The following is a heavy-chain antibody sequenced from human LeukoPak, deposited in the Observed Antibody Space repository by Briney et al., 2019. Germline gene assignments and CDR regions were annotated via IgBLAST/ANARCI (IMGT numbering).Heavy chain of an antibody. V-gene: IGHV3-11*01. J-gene: IGHJ4*02. CDR1: GFTFSDYY. CDR2: ISSSGSTI. CDR3: ARDLYYDSSGYYLNY. Sequence: LGGSLRLSCAASGFTFSDYYMSWIRQAPGKGLEWVSYISSSGSTIYYADSVKGRFTISRDNAKNSLYLQMNSLRAEDTAVYYCARDLYYDSSGYYLNYWGQGTLVTVFS. D-gene: IGHD3-22*01.